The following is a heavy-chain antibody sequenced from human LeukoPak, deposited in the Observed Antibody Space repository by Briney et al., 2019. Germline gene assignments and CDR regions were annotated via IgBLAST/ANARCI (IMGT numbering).Heavy chain of an antibody. CDR3: ARGPKYSGSYYGG. CDR2: IKQDGSEK. Sequence: GGSLRLSCAASGFTFSSYWMSWVRQAPGKGLEWVANIKQDGSEKYYVDSVKDRFTISRDNAKNSLYLQMNSLRAEDTAVYYCARGPKYSGSYYGGWGQGTLVTVSS. D-gene: IGHD1-26*01. CDR1: GFTFSSYW. J-gene: IGHJ4*02. V-gene: IGHV3-7*01.